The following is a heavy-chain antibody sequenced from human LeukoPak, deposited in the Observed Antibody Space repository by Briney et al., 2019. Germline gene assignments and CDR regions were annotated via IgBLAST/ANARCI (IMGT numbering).Heavy chain of an antibody. V-gene: IGHV1-2*02. CDR2: INPNSDGT. CDR1: GYTFTGYY. D-gene: IGHD3-10*01. CDR3: ARVTVRGVIIDY. J-gene: IGHJ4*02. Sequence: ASVKVSCKASGYTFTGYYMHGVRQAPGQGLEWMGWINPNSDGTNYAQKFQGRVTMTRDTSISTAYMELSRLRSDDTAVYYCARVTVRGVIIDYWGQGTLVTVSS.